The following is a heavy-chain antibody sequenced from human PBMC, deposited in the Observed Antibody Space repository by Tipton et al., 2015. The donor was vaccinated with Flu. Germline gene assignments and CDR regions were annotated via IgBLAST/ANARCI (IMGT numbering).Heavy chain of an antibody. Sequence: LRLSCTVSGGSISTGTYYWTWIRQPAGKGLECIGRIYTSGTTDYNPSLKSRVTMSVDMPKNQFSLMLTSVTAADTAVYYCARRDYSNYVSEPKNWFDPWGQGTLVIVSS. CDR2: IYTSGTT. J-gene: IGHJ5*02. CDR3: ARRDYSNYVSEPKNWFDP. D-gene: IGHD4-11*01. CDR1: GGSISTGTYY. V-gene: IGHV4-61*02.